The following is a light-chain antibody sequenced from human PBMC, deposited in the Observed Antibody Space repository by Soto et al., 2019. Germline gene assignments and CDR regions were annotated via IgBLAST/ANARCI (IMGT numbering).Light chain of an antibody. CDR2: EGS. CDR1: SSDVGSYRF. J-gene: IGLJ2*01. CDR3: SSFTSKSTLI. V-gene: IGLV2-14*02. Sequence: QSALPQPASVCGSPGQSITISCTGTSSDVGSYRFLSWYQKHPGKAPPLMIYEGSERPSGLSDRFSGSQSRNTPSLTISEPHAENTADYYCSSFTSKSTLIFGGGT.